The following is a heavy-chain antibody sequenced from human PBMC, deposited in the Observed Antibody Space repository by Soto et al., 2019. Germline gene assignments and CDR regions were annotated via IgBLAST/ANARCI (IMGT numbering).Heavy chain of an antibody. CDR3: ARDLWFGTGLEY. V-gene: IGHV1-18*01. D-gene: IGHD3-10*01. Sequence: GASVKVSCKDSGYSFTSYAISWLRQAPGQGLGWMGWISAYNGNTNYAQKLQGRVTMTTDTSTSTAYMELRSLRSDDTAVYYCARDLWFGTGLEYWGQGTLVTVSS. CDR2: ISAYNGNT. J-gene: IGHJ4*02. CDR1: GYSFTSYA.